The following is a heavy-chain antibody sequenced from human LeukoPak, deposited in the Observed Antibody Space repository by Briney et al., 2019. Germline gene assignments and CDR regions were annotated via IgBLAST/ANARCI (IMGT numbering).Heavy chain of an antibody. D-gene: IGHD3-22*01. CDR3: ARLSQYYYDSSGAFDY. CDR1: GGSVNSGSYY. Sequence: PSETLSLTCTVSGGSVNSGSYYWNWIRQPPGKGLEWIGCIYYSGSTNYNPSLKSRVTISVDTSKNQFPLKLSSVTAADTAVYYCARLSQYYYDSSGAFDYWGQGTLVTVSS. J-gene: IGHJ4*02. CDR2: IYYSGST. V-gene: IGHV4-61*01.